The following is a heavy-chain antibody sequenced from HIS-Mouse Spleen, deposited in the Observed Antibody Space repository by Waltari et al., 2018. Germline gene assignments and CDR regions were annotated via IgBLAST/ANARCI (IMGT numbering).Heavy chain of an antibody. V-gene: IGHV4-39*07. CDR3: ARDPRWNDGIDY. Sequence: QPQLHESGPGLVQPSETLCPTRTVPGCSIRSYRYYLGLTRQPPGKGLEWIGSIYYSGSTHYNRSLKSRVTISVDTSKNPFSLKLSSVTAADTAVYYCARDPRWNDGIDYWGQGTLVTVSS. CDR2: IYYSGST. D-gene: IGHD1-1*01. CDR1: GCSIRSYRYY. J-gene: IGHJ4*02.